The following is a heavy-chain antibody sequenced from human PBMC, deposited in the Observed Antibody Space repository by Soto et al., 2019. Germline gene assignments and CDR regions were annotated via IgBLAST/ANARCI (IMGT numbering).Heavy chain of an antibody. CDR3: ARSPSWETTVTPYYFDY. D-gene: IGHD4-4*01. V-gene: IGHV1-8*01. J-gene: IGHJ4*02. Sequence: ASVKVSCKASGYTFTSYDINWVRQATGQGLEWMGWMNPKSANTGYAQNFQGRVTMTRNTSISTAHMELSSLRSEDTAVYYCARSPSWETTVTPYYFDYWGQGTLVTVSS. CDR1: GYTFTSYD. CDR2: MNPKSANT.